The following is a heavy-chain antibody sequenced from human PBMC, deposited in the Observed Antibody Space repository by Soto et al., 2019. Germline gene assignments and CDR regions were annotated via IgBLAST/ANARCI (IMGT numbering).Heavy chain of an antibody. D-gene: IGHD6-13*01. Sequence: PSVKVSCKAGGYTFSDYYIQWVRQAPGQGLEYMGWISPKSGGAAYAQKFRGRFTVSRDNSKNTVYLQMNSLRDEDTAVYYCAKLTAAWGQGALVTVSS. CDR1: GYTFSDYY. J-gene: IGHJ4*02. CDR3: AKLTAA. CDR2: ISPKSGGA. V-gene: IGHV1-2*02.